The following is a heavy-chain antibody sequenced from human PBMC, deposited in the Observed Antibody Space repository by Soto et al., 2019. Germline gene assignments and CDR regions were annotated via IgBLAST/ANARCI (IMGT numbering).Heavy chain of an antibody. CDR2: INPSGGST. V-gene: IGHV1-46*03. CDR1: GYTFTSNY. D-gene: IGHD6-25*01. CDR3: AKVAYSSGCY. Sequence: VSAKPTCKAPGYTFTSNYMRWVRQAPGQGLEWMGIINPSGGSTSYAQKFQGRVTMTRDTSTSTVYMELSSLRSEDTAVYYCAKVAYSSGCYWGQGTLVTAPQ. J-gene: IGHJ4*02.